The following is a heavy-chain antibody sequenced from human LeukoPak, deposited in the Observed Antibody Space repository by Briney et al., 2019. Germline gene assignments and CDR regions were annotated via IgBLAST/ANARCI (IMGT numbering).Heavy chain of an antibody. J-gene: IGHJ4*02. CDR3: ARSNPLLWFVFDY. D-gene: IGHD3-10*01. CDR2: ISSSGSTI. V-gene: IGHV3-48*03. CDR1: GFTFSSYE. Sequence: GGSLRLSCAASGFTFSSYEMNWVRQAPGKGLEWGSYISSSGSTIYYADSVKGRFTISRDNAKNSLYLQMNSLRAEDTAVYYCARSNPLLWFVFDYWGQGTLVTVSS.